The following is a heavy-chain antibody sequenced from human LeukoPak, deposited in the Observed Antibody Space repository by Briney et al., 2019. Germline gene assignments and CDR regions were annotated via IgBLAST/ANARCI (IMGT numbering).Heavy chain of an antibody. V-gene: IGHV3-9*01. J-gene: IGHJ6*02. CDR1: GFTFKDYG. D-gene: IGHD1-26*01. CDR2: INWKGGGT. Sequence: GGSLRLSCAATGFTFKDYGMHWVRQPPGKGLEWVSGINWKGGGTDYADSVKGRFTISRDNAKNSLCLQMTSLRPEDTALYYCAKHLRATNTYIFFGLDVWGQGTTVSVSS. CDR3: AKHLRATNTYIFFGLDV.